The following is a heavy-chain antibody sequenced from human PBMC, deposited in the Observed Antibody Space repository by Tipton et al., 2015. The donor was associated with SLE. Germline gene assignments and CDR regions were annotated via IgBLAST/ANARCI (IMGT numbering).Heavy chain of an antibody. D-gene: IGHD6-13*01. CDR1: GYSISSGDS. Sequence: TLSLTCVVAGYSISSGDSWGWIRQPPGKGLEWIGSIYPTGTTYYNPSLKSRVTISVDTSKNQFSLKLSSVTAADTAVYYCARRGGIGAFDVWGQGTMVTVFS. CDR3: ARRGGIGAFDV. CDR2: IYPTGTT. V-gene: IGHV4-38-2*01. J-gene: IGHJ3*01.